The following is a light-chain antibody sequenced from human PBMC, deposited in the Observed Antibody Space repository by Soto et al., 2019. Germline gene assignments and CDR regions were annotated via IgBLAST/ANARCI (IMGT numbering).Light chain of an antibody. CDR2: EVI. CDR3: CSYAGGNTLI. V-gene: IGLV2-23*02. Sequence: QSALTQPASVSGSPGQSITISCTGTNGDVGSYDLVSWYQQYPGKAPKLIIYEVIKRPSGVSNRFSGAKSGNTASLTISGLQTEDEADYDCCSYAGGNTLIFGGGTKLTVL. CDR1: NGDVGSYDL. J-gene: IGLJ2*01.